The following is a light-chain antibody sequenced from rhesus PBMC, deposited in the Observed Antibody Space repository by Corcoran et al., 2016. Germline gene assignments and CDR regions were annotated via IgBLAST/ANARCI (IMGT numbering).Light chain of an antibody. J-gene: IGLJ1*01. CDR2: DVL. CDR1: SSDIGGYNY. V-gene: IGLV2-23*01. CDR3: FSYAGSNTFI. Sequence: QAALTQPPSVSGSPGQSVTMSCTGTSSDIGGYNYLSWYQQHPGKAPKLIIYDVLKRPSGVSDRFSGSKSGNTASLTISGLQAEDEADYYRFSYAGSNTFIFGGGTRLTVL.